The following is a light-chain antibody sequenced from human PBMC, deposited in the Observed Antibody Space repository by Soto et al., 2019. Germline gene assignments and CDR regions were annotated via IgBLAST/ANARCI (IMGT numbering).Light chain of an antibody. V-gene: IGKV3-11*01. Sequence: VLTQSPDILSLSPGQTATLSCRASESVDRYVAWYQQKVGQAPRLLIYDAFTRATGVAARFSGSGSATDFTLTISSLEPDDFAVYYCQQRSIWPWTFGQGTKVEIK. J-gene: IGKJ1*01. CDR2: DAF. CDR1: ESVDRY. CDR3: QQRSIWPWT.